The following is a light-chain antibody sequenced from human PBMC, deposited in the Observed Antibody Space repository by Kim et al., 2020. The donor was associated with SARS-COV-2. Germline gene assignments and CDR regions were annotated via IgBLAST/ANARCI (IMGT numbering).Light chain of an antibody. CDR1: SCDVGGYNY. CDR3: NSYAGSNNWV. V-gene: IGLV2-8*01. J-gene: IGLJ3*02. Sequence: QSALTQPPSASGSPGQSVTISCTGTSCDVGGYNYVSWYQQHPGKAPKLMIYEVSKRPSGVPDRFSGSKSGNTASLTVSGLQAEDEADYYCNSYAGSNNWVFGGGTQLTVL. CDR2: EVS.